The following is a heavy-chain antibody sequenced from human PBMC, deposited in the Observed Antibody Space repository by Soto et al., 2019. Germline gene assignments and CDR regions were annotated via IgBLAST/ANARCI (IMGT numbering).Heavy chain of an antibody. J-gene: IGHJ6*02. CDR1: GGSVSSGRYH. V-gene: IGHV4-61*01. CDR3: ARDNMRARDGMDV. D-gene: IGHD3-16*01. Sequence: XTLSLTCTVSGGSVSSGRYHWTWVRQPPGKGLEWIGYIYYSGSTNYNPSLKSRVTISVDTSKKQFSLKLFSVTSADTAVYYCARDNMRARDGMDVWGQGTTGTVSS. CDR2: IYYSGST.